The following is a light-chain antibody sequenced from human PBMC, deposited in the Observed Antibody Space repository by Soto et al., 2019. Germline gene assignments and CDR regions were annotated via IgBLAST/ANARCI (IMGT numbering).Light chain of an antibody. CDR2: EVS. CDR3: ISHSTTIAYVV. J-gene: IGLJ2*01. CDR1: SSDVGGYNY. V-gene: IGLV2-14*01. Sequence: QSVLTQPASVSGSPGQSITISCTGTSSDVGGYNYVSWYQQHPGKAPKLIIYEVSNRPTGVSNRFSGSKSGHTASLTISGLQAEDEADYYCISHSTTIAYVVLGGGTKLTVL.